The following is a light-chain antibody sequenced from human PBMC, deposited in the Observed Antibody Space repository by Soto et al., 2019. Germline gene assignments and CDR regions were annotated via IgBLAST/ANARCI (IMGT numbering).Light chain of an antibody. CDR2: GAS. J-gene: IGKJ5*01. CDR3: QQTYSTPIT. Sequence: DIEMTQSPASLSASLGDRGTLTCRASESISNYLNWYHQKPGKAPYLLIYGASSLQRGVPSRFSGSGAGTDFTLSISSLKPEDFGTYYCQQTYSTPITFGQGTRLEIK. V-gene: IGKV1-39*01. CDR1: ESISNY.